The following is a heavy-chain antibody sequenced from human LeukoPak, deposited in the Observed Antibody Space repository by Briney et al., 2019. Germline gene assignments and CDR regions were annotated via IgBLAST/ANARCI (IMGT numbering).Heavy chain of an antibody. CDR2: IYYSGST. CDR1: GGSISSYY. J-gene: IGHJ6*03. Sequence: PSETLSLTCTVSGGSISSYYWSWIRQPPGKGLEWVGYIYYSGSTNYNPSLKSRVTISVDTSKNQFSLKLSSVTAADTAVYYCARAKGNYYGSGSPNGYYYYMDVWGKGTTVTVSS. V-gene: IGHV4-59*01. D-gene: IGHD3-10*01. CDR3: ARAKGNYYGSGSPNGYYYYMDV.